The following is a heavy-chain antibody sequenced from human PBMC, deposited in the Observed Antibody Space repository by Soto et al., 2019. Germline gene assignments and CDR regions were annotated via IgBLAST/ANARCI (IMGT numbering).Heavy chain of an antibody. J-gene: IGHJ6*02. CDR3: AGDREYCYDSSSNYYYHYGVDV. CDR1: GYTFTDYG. Sequence: QVQLVESGAEVKKPGASVKVSCKASGYTFTDYGISWVRQAPGQGLEWMGWNSGDNGNTKYAQKFQGRVIMTTDTTTNPAYMKLTSLRSVAPAVYYCAGDREYCYDSSSNYYYHYGVDVWGQGTTVTVSS. CDR2: NSGDNGNT. V-gene: IGHV1-18*04. D-gene: IGHD3-22*01.